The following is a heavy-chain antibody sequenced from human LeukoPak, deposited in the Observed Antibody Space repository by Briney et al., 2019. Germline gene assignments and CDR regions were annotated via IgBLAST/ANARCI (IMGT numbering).Heavy chain of an antibody. J-gene: IGHJ6*02. CDR2: ISSSSSYM. D-gene: IGHD3-10*01. V-gene: IGHV3-21*01. CDR3: ARDAHTGSGTYWGGVDYYYGLDV. CDR1: GFTFSSYS. Sequence: GGSLRLSCAASGFTFSSYSMNWVRQAPGKGLEWVSSISSSSSYMYYADSVQGRFTISRDNSKNTLYLQMNSLRAEDTAVYYCARDAHTGSGTYWGGVDYYYGLDVWGQGTTVTVSS.